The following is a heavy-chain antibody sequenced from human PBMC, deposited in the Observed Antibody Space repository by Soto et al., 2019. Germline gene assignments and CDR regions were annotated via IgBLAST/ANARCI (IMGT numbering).Heavy chain of an antibody. Sequence: QVQLVQSGAEVKKPGSSVKVSCKASGGTFSSYAISWVRQAPGQGLEWMGGIIPIFGTANYAQKFQGRVPITADESTSTAYRELSSLRSEDTAGYYCARGPLKNMSGYYYYGMDVWGQGTTVTVSS. D-gene: IGHD2-8*01. CDR3: ARGPLKNMSGYYYYGMDV. V-gene: IGHV1-69*12. CDR1: GGTFSSYA. CDR2: IIPIFGTA. J-gene: IGHJ6*02.